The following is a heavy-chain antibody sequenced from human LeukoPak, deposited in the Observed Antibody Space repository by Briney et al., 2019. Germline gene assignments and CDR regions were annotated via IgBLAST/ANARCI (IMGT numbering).Heavy chain of an antibody. V-gene: IGHV3-33*06. CDR3: AKSFGYSRSWFDN. Sequence: GGSLRLSCAASEFTFNIYDMHWVRQAPGKGLEWVAVIWYDGSNKYYADSVKGRFTISRDNSKNTLYLQMNSLRVGDTAVYYCAKSFGYSRSWFDNWGQGTLVTVSS. CDR1: EFTFNIYD. CDR2: IWYDGSNK. D-gene: IGHD6-13*01. J-gene: IGHJ4*02.